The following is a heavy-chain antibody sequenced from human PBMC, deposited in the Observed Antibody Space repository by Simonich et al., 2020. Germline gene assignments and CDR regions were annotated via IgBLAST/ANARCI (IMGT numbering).Heavy chain of an antibody. J-gene: IGHJ6*03. CDR2: IKQDGSEK. V-gene: IGHV3-7*01. CDR3: ARDGLGTAYYYYMDV. Sequence: VPLVGAGGGLGPPGGSLRLLCAASGFTFCSHWMSWVRPAPGEGVGGVDNIKQDGSEKYYVDSVKGRFTISRDNAKNSRYLQMNSLRAEDTAVYYCARDGLGTAYYYYMDVWGKGTTVTVSS. CDR1: GFTFCSHW. D-gene: IGHD7-27*01.